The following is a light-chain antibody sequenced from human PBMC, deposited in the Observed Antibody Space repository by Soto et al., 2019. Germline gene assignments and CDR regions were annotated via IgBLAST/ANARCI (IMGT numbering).Light chain of an antibody. CDR3: QQNFRPLLT. CDR2: AAS. V-gene: IGKV1-39*01. J-gene: IGKJ4*01. CDR1: QTITTY. Sequence: DIQMPQSPPSLSASIGDTVTITCRASQTITTYLNWFQQKPGKAPKLLIGAASTLQSGVPSRFSGRGSWTEFTITVSAPQPEDYATDCCQQNFRPLLTFGGGTKLEIK.